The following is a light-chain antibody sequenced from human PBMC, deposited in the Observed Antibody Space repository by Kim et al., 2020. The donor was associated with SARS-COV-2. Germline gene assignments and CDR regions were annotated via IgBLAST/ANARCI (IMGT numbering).Light chain of an antibody. Sequence: DIQMTQSPSTLSASVGDRVTITCRASQTINNWLAWYQQKPGKAPKLLIYKAPSLESGVPSRFSGSGSGTEFTLTITSLQPDDFATYYCQQYNNYLRTFGQGTKVDIK. V-gene: IGKV1-5*03. CDR3: QQYNNYLRT. CDR2: KAP. J-gene: IGKJ1*01. CDR1: QTINNW.